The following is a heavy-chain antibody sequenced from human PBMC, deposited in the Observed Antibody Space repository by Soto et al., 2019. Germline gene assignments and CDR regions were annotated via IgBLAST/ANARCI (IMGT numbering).Heavy chain of an antibody. V-gene: IGHV4-38-2*02. J-gene: IGHJ4*01. D-gene: IGHD3-10*01. CDR3: AALWFGELAFNY. CDR2: VYHNGIM. Sequence: SETLSLTCSVSGYSISSGHYWGWVRQAPGKGLEWLGSVYHNGIMFHNPSFQSRVTISVDTSKNQFSLNLRSVTAADTAVYYCAALWFGELAFNYWGHGILVTVSS. CDR1: GYSISSGHY.